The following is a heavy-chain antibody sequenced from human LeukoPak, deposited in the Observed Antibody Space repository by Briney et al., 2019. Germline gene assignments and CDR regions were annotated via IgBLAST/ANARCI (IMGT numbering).Heavy chain of an antibody. D-gene: IGHD3-22*01. CDR3: AARDYDSSGYCY. CDR1: GGSISSGGYS. J-gene: IGHJ4*02. V-gene: IGHV4-30-2*01. Sequence: PSETLSLTCAVSGGSISSGGYSWSWIRQPPGKGLEWIGYIYHSGSTYYNPSLKSRVTISVDRSKNQFSLKLSSVTAADTSVYYCAARDYDSSGYCYWGQGTMVTASS. CDR2: IYHSGST.